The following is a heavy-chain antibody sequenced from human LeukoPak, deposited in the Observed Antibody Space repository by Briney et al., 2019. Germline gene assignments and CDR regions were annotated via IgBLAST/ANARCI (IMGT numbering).Heavy chain of an antibody. CDR3: ASPYYDILTGYGHSP. J-gene: IGHJ5*02. CDR2: ISSSSYI. Sequence: GGSLRLSCAASGFTFSSYSMNWVRQAPGKGLEWVSSISSSSYIYYADSVKGRFTISRDNAKNSLYLQMNSLRAEDTAVYYCASPYYDILTGYGHSPWGQGTLVTVSS. CDR1: GFTFSSYS. D-gene: IGHD3-9*01. V-gene: IGHV3-21*01.